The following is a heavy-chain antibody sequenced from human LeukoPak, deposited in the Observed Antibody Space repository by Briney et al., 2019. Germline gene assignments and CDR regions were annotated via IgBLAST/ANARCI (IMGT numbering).Heavy chain of an antibody. V-gene: IGHV1-18*01. Sequence: GESLKISCKGSGYTFTSYGISWVRQAPGQGLEWMGWISAYNGNTNYAQKLQGRVTMSTDTSTSTAYMELRSLRSDDTAVYYCARDPMVRGVRRDYWGQGTLVTVSS. CDR2: ISAYNGNT. J-gene: IGHJ4*02. CDR1: GYTFTSYG. CDR3: ARDPMVRGVRRDY. D-gene: IGHD3-10*01.